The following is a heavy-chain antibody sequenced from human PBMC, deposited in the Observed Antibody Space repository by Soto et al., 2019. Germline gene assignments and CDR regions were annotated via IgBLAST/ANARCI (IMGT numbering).Heavy chain of an antibody. V-gene: IGHV4-4*02. CDR1: GGSLSSSNW. CDR3: ARPYYYYGMDV. J-gene: IGHJ6*02. Sequence: SETLSLTCAVSGGSLSSSNWWSWVRQPPGKGLEWIGEISQSGNTKYNTSLKSRLTISIDKSKNQFSLNLSSVTAADTAVYYCARPYYYYGMDVWGQGXTVTVYS. CDR2: ISQSGNT.